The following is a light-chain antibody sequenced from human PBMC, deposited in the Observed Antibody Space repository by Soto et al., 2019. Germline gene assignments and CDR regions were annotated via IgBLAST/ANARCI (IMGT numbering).Light chain of an antibody. J-gene: IGLJ2*01. V-gene: IGLV1-47*01. CDR2: KNN. Sequence: QSVLTQPPSASGTPGQRVTISCSGSSSNIGSNYVYWYQQLPGTAPKLLIFKNNQRPSGVPDRFSGSKSGTSASLAISGLRSEDEADYYCAAWDDSLSGVVFGGGTKQIVL. CDR3: AAWDDSLSGVV. CDR1: SSNIGSNY.